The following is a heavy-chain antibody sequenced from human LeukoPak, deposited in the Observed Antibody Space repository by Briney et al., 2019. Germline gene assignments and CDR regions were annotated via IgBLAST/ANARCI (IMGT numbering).Heavy chain of an antibody. Sequence: GGSLRLSCAASGFTFSSYSMNWVRQAPGKGLEWVSSISSSSSYIYYADSVKGRFTISRDNAKNSLYLQMNSLRAEDTAVYYCAKPAYGKGNWFDPWGQGTLVTVSS. CDR3: AKPAYGKGNWFDP. D-gene: IGHD4-17*01. J-gene: IGHJ5*02. CDR2: ISSSSSYI. CDR1: GFTFSSYS. V-gene: IGHV3-21*04.